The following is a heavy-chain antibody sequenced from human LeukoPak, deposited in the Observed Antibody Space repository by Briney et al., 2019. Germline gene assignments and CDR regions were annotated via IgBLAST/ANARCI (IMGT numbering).Heavy chain of an antibody. Sequence: GGSLRLSCAASGFTVSSNYMSWVRQAPGKRLEWVSVIYSGGSTYYADSVKGRFTISRHNSKNTLYLQMNSLRAEDTAVYYCARDLYSSSSPYYYYGMDVWGQGTTVTVSS. V-gene: IGHV3-53*04. CDR3: ARDLYSSSSPYYYYGMDV. CDR2: IYSGGST. D-gene: IGHD6-6*01. J-gene: IGHJ6*02. CDR1: GFTVSSNY.